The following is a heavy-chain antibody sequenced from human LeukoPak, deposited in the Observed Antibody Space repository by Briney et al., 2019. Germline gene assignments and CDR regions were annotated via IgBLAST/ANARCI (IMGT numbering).Heavy chain of an antibody. Sequence: SETLSLTCTVSGGSISSYYWSWIRQAPGKGLEWIGSIYSSGSTSYNPSVKSRVTISVDTSKNQFSLKLSSVTAADTAVYYCARGRGLGDYWGQGTLVTVSS. V-gene: IGHV4-59*01. D-gene: IGHD3-10*01. CDR3: ARGRGLGDY. CDR2: IYSSGST. CDR1: GGSISSYY. J-gene: IGHJ4*02.